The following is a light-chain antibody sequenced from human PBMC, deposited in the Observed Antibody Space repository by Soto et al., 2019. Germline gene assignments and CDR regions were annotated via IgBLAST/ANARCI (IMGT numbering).Light chain of an antibody. V-gene: IGLV2-8*01. Sequence: QSALTQPPSASGSPGQSVTFSCTGTSSDIGAYNHVSWYQQHPGKAPRFIIYEVSQRPSGVPDRFSGSKSGNTASLTVSGLQADDEADYYCSSYAGSNGPVIFGGGTKLTVL. CDR2: EVS. J-gene: IGLJ2*01. CDR3: SSYAGSNGPVI. CDR1: SSDIGAYNH.